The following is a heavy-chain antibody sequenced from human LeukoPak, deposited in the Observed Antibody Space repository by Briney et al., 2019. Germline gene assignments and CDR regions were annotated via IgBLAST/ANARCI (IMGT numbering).Heavy chain of an antibody. CDR2: IYYSGST. CDR3: ARDAGGYSGYGPGY. J-gene: IGHJ4*02. D-gene: IGHD5-12*01. CDR1: GASIISGGYY. V-gene: IGHV4-31*03. Sequence: PSETLSLTCTVSGASIISGGYYWSWIRQHPGKGLEWIGYIYYSGSTYYNPSLKSRVTISVDTSKNQFSLKLSSVTAADTAVYYCARDAGGYSGYGPGYWGQGTLVTVSS.